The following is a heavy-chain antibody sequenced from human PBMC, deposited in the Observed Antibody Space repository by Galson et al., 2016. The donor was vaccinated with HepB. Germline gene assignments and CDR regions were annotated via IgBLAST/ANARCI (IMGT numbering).Heavy chain of an antibody. J-gene: IGHJ6*02. D-gene: IGHD3-10*01. V-gene: IGHV3-74*01. CDR1: GFTFSSYW. CDR2: INNDGSST. CDR3: ARDEELGYYYGMDV. Sequence: SLRLSCAVSGFTFSSYWMYWVRQAPGKGLVWVSRINNDGSSTDYVDSVTGRFTISRDNAKNTLYLQMSSLRAEDTAVYYCARDEELGYYYGMDVWGQGTTVTVSS.